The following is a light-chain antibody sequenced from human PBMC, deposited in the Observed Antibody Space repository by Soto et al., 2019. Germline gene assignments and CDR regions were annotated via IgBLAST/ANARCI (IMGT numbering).Light chain of an antibody. CDR2: DAS. CDR1: QSVSSW. CDR3: QQYYSYPRT. Sequence: IQMNQSPSTLSATVGDRVSITCRASQSVSSWLAWYQQKPGKAPKLLIYDASGLESGVPSRFSGSGSGTDFTLTISCLQSEDFATYYCQQYYSYPRTFGQGTIVDVK. J-gene: IGKJ1*01. V-gene: IGKV1-5*01.